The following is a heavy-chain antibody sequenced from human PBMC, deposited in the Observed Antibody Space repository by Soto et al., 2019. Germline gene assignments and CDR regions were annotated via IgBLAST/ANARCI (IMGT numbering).Heavy chain of an antibody. J-gene: IGHJ5*02. Sequence: ASVKVSCKASGYTFTNNDVSWVRQATGQGLEWMGWMNAGSGDTGYAQKFQGRVTMTRDISIATAYMELNSLTSEDTAIYYCARMESFGSLNWFDPWGQGTLVTVSS. CDR3: ARMESFGSLNWFDP. CDR2: MNAGSGDT. V-gene: IGHV1-8*02. D-gene: IGHD5-18*01. CDR1: GYTFTNND.